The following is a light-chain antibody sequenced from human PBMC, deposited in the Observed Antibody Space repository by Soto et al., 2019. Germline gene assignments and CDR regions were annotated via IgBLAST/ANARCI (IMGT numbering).Light chain of an antibody. J-gene: IGLJ7*01. CDR1: SSNIGNNY. CDR3: GTWDSSLSAAV. Sequence: QSALTQPPSVSAAPGQKVTISCSGSSSNIGNNYVSWYQQLPGTAPKLLIYDYNKRPSGIPDRFSGSKSGTSATLGITGLQTGDEADYYCGTWDSSLSAAVFGGGTQLTVL. V-gene: IGLV1-51*01. CDR2: DYN.